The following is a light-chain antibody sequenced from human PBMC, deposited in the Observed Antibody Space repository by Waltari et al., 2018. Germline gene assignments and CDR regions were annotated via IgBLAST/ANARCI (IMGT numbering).Light chain of an antibody. Sequence: QSVLTQPPSSSGTPGQQVTISCNGIRSNIVSNYVYWYQQFPGTAPKLRIFKNNQRPAGVPDRFSDSKSGTSASLAINGIRSEDEADYYCAAWDDSLSGLVLGGGTKVTVL. CDR3: AAWDDSLSGLV. J-gene: IGLJ3*02. V-gene: IGLV1-47*01. CDR1: RSNIVSNY. CDR2: KNN.